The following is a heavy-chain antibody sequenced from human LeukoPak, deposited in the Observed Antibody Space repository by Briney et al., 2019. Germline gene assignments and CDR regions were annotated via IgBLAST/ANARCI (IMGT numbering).Heavy chain of an antibody. V-gene: IGHV3-74*01. CDR2: ITGDGSDI. Sequence: PGGSLRRSCEASGFTLNKYWMHWVRQAPGKGLVWVSRITGDGSDIAYADSVKGRFTVSRDDAKNTLFLQMTSLRVEDTAIYYCARDAYTTKSNWLDPWGQGTLVTVSS. J-gene: IGHJ5*02. CDR1: GFTLNKYW. CDR3: ARDAYTTKSNWLDP. D-gene: IGHD4-17*01.